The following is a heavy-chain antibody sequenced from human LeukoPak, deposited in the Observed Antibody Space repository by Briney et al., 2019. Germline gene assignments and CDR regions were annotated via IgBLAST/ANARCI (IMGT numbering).Heavy chain of an antibody. D-gene: IGHD1-26*01. CDR1: GFPFSSYG. CDR2: ISGSGGST. CDR3: AKDLAGSGSYSFDY. Sequence: RTGGSLRLSCAASGFPFSSYGMSWVRQAPGRGLEWVSAISGSGGSTYYADSVKGRFTISRDNSKNTLYLQMNSLRAEDTAVYYCAKDLAGSGSYSFDYWGQGTLVTVSS. V-gene: IGHV3-23*01. J-gene: IGHJ4*02.